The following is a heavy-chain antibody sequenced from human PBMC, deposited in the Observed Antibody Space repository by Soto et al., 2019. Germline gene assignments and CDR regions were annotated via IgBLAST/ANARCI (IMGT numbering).Heavy chain of an antibody. D-gene: IGHD2-21*02. V-gene: IGHV3-23*01. J-gene: IGHJ4*02. CDR1: GFTFSSYA. Sequence: GGSLRLSCAASGFTFSSYAMSWVRQAPGKGLEWVSAISGSGGSTYYADSVKGRFTISRDNSKNTLYLQMNSLRAEDTAVYYCAKDYGTIVVVTALSFALWGQGTMVTVPQ. CDR2: ISGSGGST. CDR3: AKDYGTIVVVTALSFAL.